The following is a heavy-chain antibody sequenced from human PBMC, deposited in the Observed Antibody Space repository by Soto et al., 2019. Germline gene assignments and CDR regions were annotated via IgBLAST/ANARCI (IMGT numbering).Heavy chain of an antibody. Sequence: SMNWVRQAPGKGLEWVASIGSSGGYIFYADSVKGRFTISRDNAKKSLDLQINSLRAEDTAVYYCAREKKHQSLGGRFGMDVWGQGTTVTVSS. CDR2: IGSSGGYI. CDR1: S. J-gene: IGHJ6*02. CDR3: AREKKHQSLGGRFGMDV. V-gene: IGHV3-21*01. D-gene: IGHD2-2*01.